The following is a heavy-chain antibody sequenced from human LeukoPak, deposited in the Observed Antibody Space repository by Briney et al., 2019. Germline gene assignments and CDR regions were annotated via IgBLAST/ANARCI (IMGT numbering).Heavy chain of an antibody. V-gene: IGHV1-18*01. J-gene: IGHJ4*02. CDR3: ARGYDYGDYVGDFDS. CDR1: RYTFTSYP. Sequence: GASVKVSCKASRYTFTSYPITWLRQAPGQGLEWMGWIITHNGNTNYAQKLQGRVTMTTDTSTSTAYMELRTLRSDDTSVYYCARGYDYGDYVGDFDSWGQGTLVTVSS. D-gene: IGHD4-17*01. CDR2: IITHNGNT.